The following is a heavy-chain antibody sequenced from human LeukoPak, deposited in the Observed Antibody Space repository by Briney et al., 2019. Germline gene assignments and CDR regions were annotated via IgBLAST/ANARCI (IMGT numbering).Heavy chain of an antibody. CDR3: ARGREGYSYEFDY. CDR2: ISGSGGST. V-gene: IGHV3-23*01. D-gene: IGHD5-12*01. J-gene: IGHJ4*02. CDR1: GFTSSSYG. Sequence: GGTLRLSRAASGFTSSSYGMSWVRQAPGKGLEWVSAISGSGGSTYYAESVKGRFTISRDNAKNSLFLQMNSLRAEDTAVYYCARGREGYSYEFDYWGQGTLVTVSS.